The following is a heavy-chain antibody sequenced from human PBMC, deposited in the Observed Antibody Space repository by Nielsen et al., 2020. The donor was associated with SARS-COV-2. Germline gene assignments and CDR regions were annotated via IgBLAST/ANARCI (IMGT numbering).Heavy chain of an antibody. J-gene: IGHJ6*02. CDR3: AKDPLQLIVATKTGGMDV. V-gene: IGHV3-23*01. Sequence: GESLKISCAASGFTFNIYAMAWVRRAPGRGLEWVSGTSASGASTYYADSVKGRFTISRDNSKNTLYLQMNSLRAEDTAVYYCAKDPLQLIVATKTGGMDVWGQGTTVTVSS. CDR1: GFTFNIYA. D-gene: IGHD5-12*01. CDR2: TSASGAST.